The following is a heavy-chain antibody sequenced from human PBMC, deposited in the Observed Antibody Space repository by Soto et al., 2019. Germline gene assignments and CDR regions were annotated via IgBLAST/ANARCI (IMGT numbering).Heavy chain of an antibody. V-gene: IGHV4-39*01. D-gene: IGHD3-16*01. Sequence: SETLSLTCTVSGGSISSSSYYWGWIRQPPGKGLEWIGSIYYSGSTYYNPSLKSRVTISVDTSKNQFSLKLSSVTAADTAVYYCARHSAPRVDRITGYFDYWGQGTLVTVSS. CDR3: ARHSAPRVDRITGYFDY. CDR1: GGSISSSSYY. CDR2: IYYSGST. J-gene: IGHJ4*02.